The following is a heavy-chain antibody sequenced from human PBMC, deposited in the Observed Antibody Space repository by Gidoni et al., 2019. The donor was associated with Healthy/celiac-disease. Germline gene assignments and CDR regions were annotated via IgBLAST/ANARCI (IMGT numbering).Heavy chain of an antibody. CDR1: GGSSSSYY. CDR2: IYTSGST. J-gene: IGHJ4*02. CDR3: VLVGATGGSYFDY. D-gene: IGHD1-26*01. V-gene: IGHV4-4*07. Sequence: QVQLQESGPGLVKPSETLSLTCTVAGGSSSSYYWSWIRQPAGKGLEWIGRIYTSGSTNYNPSLKSRVTMSVDTSKNQFSLKLSSVTAADTAVYYCVLVGATGGSYFDYWGQGTLVTVSS.